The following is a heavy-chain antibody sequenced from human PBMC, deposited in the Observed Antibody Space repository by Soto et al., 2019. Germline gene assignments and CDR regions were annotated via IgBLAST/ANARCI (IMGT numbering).Heavy chain of an antibody. CDR1: GLTVSGND. J-gene: IGHJ4*02. Sequence: EVQLMESGGGLVQPGGSLRLSCAASGLTVSGNDMTWVRQAPGRGLEWVSLIYSGSSTDYADSVKGRFTISRDNSKNTLYLQMDSLRDEDSAIYYGARVVTCGGHCHIFDYWGQGSRVTVSS. CDR3: ARVVTCGGHCHIFDY. V-gene: IGHV3-66*01. D-gene: IGHD2-21*01. CDR2: IYSGSST.